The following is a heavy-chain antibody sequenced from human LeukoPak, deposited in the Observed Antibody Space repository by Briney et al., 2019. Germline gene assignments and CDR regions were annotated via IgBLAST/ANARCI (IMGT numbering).Heavy chain of an antibody. CDR2: VYYIGST. D-gene: IGHD3-22*01. J-gene: IGHJ4*02. CDR1: GDSISSRSDY. V-gene: IGHV4-39*01. CDR3: ASPRKYYDSSGYPMYYFDY. Sequence: PSETLSLTCTVSGDSISSRSDYWGWIRQPPGKGPEWVGSVYYIGSTFYNPSLKSRVTISIDTSKNQFSLKLSSVTAADTAVYYCASPRKYYDSSGYPMYYFDYWGQGTLVTVSS.